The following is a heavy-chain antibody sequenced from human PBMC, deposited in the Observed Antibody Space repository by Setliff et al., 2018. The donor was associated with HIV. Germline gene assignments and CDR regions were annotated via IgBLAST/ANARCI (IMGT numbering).Heavy chain of an antibody. D-gene: IGHD1-26*01. CDR2: IYTSGST. J-gene: IGHJ3*02. Sequence: SETLSLTCTVSGGSINSGSYYWSWIRQPAGKGLEWIGHIYTSGSTNYNPSLKSRVTIAVDTSKTQFSLRLNSLTATDTALYYCARASVGATGLYAFDIWGQGTVVTVSS. CDR3: ARASVGATGLYAFDI. V-gene: IGHV4-61*09. CDR1: GGSINSGSYY.